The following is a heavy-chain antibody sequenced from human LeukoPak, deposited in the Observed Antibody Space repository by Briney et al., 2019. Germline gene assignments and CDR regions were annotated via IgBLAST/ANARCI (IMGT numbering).Heavy chain of an antibody. CDR1: GFTFSSYA. V-gene: IGHV3-30-3*01. CDR2: ISYDGSNK. D-gene: IGHD2-15*01. Sequence: GGSLRLSCAASGFTFSSYAMHWVRQATGKGLEWVAVISYDGSNKYYADSVKGRFTISRDNSKNTLYLQMNSLRAEDTAVYYCAREYCSGGSCETFMDVWGQGTTVTVSS. J-gene: IGHJ6*02. CDR3: AREYCSGGSCETFMDV.